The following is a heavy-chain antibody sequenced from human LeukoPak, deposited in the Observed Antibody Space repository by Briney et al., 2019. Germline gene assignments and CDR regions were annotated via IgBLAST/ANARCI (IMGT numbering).Heavy chain of an antibody. CDR3: ARRTTYYYDSSDHYYFDY. CDR1: GYSFTSYW. CDR2: IYPGDSDT. D-gene: IGHD3-22*01. Sequence: GESLKISCKGSGYSFTSYWIGWVRQMPGKGLGWMGIIYPGDSDTRYSPSFQGQVTISADKSISTAYLQWSSLKASDTAMYYCARRTTYYYDSSDHYYFDYWGQGTLVTVSS. V-gene: IGHV5-51*01. J-gene: IGHJ4*02.